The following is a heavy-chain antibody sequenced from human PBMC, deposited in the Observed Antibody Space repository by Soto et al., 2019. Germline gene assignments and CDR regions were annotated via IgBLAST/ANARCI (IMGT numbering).Heavy chain of an antibody. J-gene: IGHJ4*02. Sequence: SETLSLTCTVSSGSISGYSWTWIRQPPGKGLEWIGYIYKSGSTTYNPPLKSRVTMSVDTSKSQLSLKLTSVTAADTAVYYCARGVPNCSSSGCYFDYWSQGALVTVSS. V-gene: IGHV4-59*01. D-gene: IGHD2-2*01. CDR1: SGSISGYS. CDR3: ARGVPNCSSSGCYFDY. CDR2: IYKSGST.